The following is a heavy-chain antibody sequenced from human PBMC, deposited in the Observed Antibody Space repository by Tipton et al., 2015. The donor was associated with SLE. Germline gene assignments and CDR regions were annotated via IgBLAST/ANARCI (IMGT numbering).Heavy chain of an antibody. CDR3: ARAYGGYGGGGFDY. J-gene: IGHJ4*02. CDR1: GGSISSYY. Sequence: TLSLTCTVSGGSISSYYWSWIRQPPGKGLEWIGDISYSGSTKYNPSLKSRVTMSIDTSKNQFSLKLNSVSAADTAVYYCARAYGGYGGGGFDYWGQGTLVTVSS. D-gene: IGHD5-12*01. V-gene: IGHV4-59*01. CDR2: ISYSGST.